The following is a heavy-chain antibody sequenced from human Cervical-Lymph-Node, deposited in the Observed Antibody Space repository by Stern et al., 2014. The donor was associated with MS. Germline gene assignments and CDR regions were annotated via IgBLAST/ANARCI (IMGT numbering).Heavy chain of an antibody. J-gene: IGHJ4*02. V-gene: IGHV3-21*01. CDR3: AREPLDYGDYDGY. D-gene: IGHD4-17*01. CDR2: ISSSSSYI. CDR1: GFTFSRFS. Sequence: EVQLEESGGGLVKPGGSLRLSCAASGFTFSRFSMNWVRQAPGKGLEWVSSISSSSSYIYYADSVKGRFTISRDNSKNSLYLQMNSLRAEDTAVYYCAREPLDYGDYDGYWGQGTLVTVSS.